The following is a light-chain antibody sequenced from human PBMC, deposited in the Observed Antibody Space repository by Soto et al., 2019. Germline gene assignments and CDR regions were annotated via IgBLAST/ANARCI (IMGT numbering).Light chain of an antibody. CDR3: QQSNSYSPT. CDR2: DAS. CDR1: QTISSW. Sequence: DIQMTQSPSTLSGSVGDRVTITCRASQTISSWLAWYQQKPGKAPKLLIYDASSLESGVPSRFSGSGSGTEFTLTISSLQPDDFETYYCQQSNSYSPTFGQGTKVDI. J-gene: IGKJ1*01. V-gene: IGKV1-5*01.